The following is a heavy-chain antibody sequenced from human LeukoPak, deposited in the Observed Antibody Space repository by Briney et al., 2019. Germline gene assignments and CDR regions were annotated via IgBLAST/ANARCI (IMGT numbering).Heavy chain of an antibody. Sequence: GGSLRLSCSASGFTFSSYAMHWVRQAPGKGLEYVSAISSNGGSTYYADSVKGRFTISRDNSKNTLYLQMSSLRAEDTAVYYCVKDQVRGVKGAIFDYWGQGTLVTVSS. CDR1: GFTFSSYA. D-gene: IGHD3-10*01. CDR2: ISSNGGST. V-gene: IGHV3-64D*06. J-gene: IGHJ4*02. CDR3: VKDQVRGVKGAIFDY.